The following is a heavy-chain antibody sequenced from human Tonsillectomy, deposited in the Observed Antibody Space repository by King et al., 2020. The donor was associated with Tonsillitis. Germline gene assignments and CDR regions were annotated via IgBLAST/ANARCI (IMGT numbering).Heavy chain of an antibody. Sequence: QVQLQESGPGLVKPSQTLFLTCNVSGGFISSGSYYWSWIRQPAGKGLEWIGRMYTSGSTNYNPSLRSRVTILVDMSKNQFSLMLSSVTAADTAVYYCARESDANKVTGYMDVWGKGTTVTVSS. J-gene: IGHJ6*03. CDR1: GGFISSGSYY. V-gene: IGHV4-61*02. CDR2: MYTSGST. D-gene: IGHD1-20*01. CDR3: ARESDANKVTGYMDV.